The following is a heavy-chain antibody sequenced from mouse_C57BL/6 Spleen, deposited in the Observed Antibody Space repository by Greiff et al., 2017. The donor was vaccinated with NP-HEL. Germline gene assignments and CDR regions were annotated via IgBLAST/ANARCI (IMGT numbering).Heavy chain of an antibody. Sequence: VQLQQPGAELVRPGSSVKLSCKASGYTFTSYWMHWVKQRPIQGLEWIGNIDPSDSETHYNQKFKDKATLTVDKSSSTAYMQLSSLTSEDSAVYYCARRVATDYYAMDYWGQGTSVTVSS. D-gene: IGHD1-1*02. CDR1: GYTFTSYW. J-gene: IGHJ4*01. V-gene: IGHV1-52*01. CDR2: IDPSDSET. CDR3: ARRVATDYYAMDY.